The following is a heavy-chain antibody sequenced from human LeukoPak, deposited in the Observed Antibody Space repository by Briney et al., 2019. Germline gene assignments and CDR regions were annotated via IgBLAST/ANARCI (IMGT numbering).Heavy chain of an antibody. D-gene: IGHD2/OR15-2a*01. CDR1: GFTFSSYA. CDR3: AGPPIGRYFQH. CDR2: ISGSGGST. V-gene: IGHV3-23*01. J-gene: IGHJ1*01. Sequence: PGGSLRLSCAASGFTFSSYAMSWVRQAPGKGLEWVSAISGSGGSTYYAASVKGRFTISRDNSKNTLYLQMNSLRAEDTAVYYCAGPPIGRYFQHWGQGTLVTVSS.